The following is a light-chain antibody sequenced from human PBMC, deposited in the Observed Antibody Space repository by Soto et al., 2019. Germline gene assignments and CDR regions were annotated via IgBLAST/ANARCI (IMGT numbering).Light chain of an antibody. Sequence: DIQLTHSPSFLSASVGDRVTITCRASQGIGTSLAWYQQKPGKAPKLLIYTASTLHTGVPSRFSGSGSGTEFTLTISSLQTEDSEPYYCQQVKSYPITFGQGTRLEIK. V-gene: IGKV1-9*01. CDR1: QGIGTS. J-gene: IGKJ5*01. CDR3: QQVKSYPIT. CDR2: TAS.